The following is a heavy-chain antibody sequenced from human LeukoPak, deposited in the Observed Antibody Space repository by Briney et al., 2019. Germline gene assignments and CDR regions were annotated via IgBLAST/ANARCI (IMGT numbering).Heavy chain of an antibody. CDR1: GFTFSSFS. D-gene: IGHD6-19*01. J-gene: IGHJ4*02. CDR2: ISSNGNRA. CDR3: VKGSGTGWYGY. V-gene: IGHV3-64D*08. Sequence: QPGGSLRLSCSASGFTFSSFSMHWVRQAPGKGLEYVSAISSNGNRAYYADSVKGRFTISRDNSENTLYLQMSGLRGEDTAMFYCVKGSGTGWYGYWGQGTLVTVSS.